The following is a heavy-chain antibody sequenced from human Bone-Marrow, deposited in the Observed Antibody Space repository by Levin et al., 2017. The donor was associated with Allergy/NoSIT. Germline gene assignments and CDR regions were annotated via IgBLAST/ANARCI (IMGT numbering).Heavy chain of an antibody. CDR3: ARIISSYRGWFDP. CDR2: ISSSGHST. J-gene: IGHJ5*02. Sequence: PGGSLRLSCAASGFTFSDYYMSWIRQAPGKGLEWVSYISSSGHSTYYADSVKGRFTISRDNSKNSLYLEMSSLRVEDTAVYYCARIISSYRGWFDPWGQGTLVTVSS. D-gene: IGHD3-16*02. CDR1: GFTFSDYY. V-gene: IGHV3-11*01.